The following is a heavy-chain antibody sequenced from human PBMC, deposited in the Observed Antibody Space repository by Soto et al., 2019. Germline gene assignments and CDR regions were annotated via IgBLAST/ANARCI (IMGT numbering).Heavy chain of an antibody. CDR1: GYSVTSDSY. CDR2: MYHGGTT. Sequence: PSETLFLTCLVSGYSVTSDSYWAWIRQSPGKGLEWIVSMYHGGTTFYNPSLKSRVTMSMDTSKNQFSLKLRSVTAADTAIYYCARVHVMVVAGSTFDYWGQGIPVTVSS. D-gene: IGHD2-15*01. J-gene: IGHJ4*02. V-gene: IGHV4-38-2*01. CDR3: ARVHVMVVAGSTFDY.